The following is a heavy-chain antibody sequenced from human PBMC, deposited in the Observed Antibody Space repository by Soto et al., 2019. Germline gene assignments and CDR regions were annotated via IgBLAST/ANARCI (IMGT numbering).Heavy chain of an antibody. CDR3: ARLTTVTTSLYFDY. V-gene: IGHV4-59*01. CDR2: IYYSGST. J-gene: IGHJ4*02. Sequence: SETLSLTCTVSGGSISSYYWSWIRQPPGKGLEWIGYIYYSGSTNYNPSLKSRVTISVDTSKNQFSLKLSSVTAADTAVYYCARLTTVTTSLYFDYWGQGTLVTVSS. CDR1: GGSISSYY. D-gene: IGHD4-17*01.